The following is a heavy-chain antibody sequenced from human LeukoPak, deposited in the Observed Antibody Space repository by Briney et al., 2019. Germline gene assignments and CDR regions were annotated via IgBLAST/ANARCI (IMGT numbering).Heavy chain of an antibody. V-gene: IGHV4-38-2*01. D-gene: IGHD3-10*01. CDR1: GYSISSGYY. CDR2: IYHSAST. J-gene: IGHJ4*02. CDR3: ASSGGYYSFDY. Sequence: SETLSLTCVVSGYSISSGYYWGWIRQPPGKGLEGIGSIYHSASTYYNPSLKTRVTISVDTSKNQFSLKLSSVTAADTAVYYCASSGGYYSFDYWGQGTLVTVSS.